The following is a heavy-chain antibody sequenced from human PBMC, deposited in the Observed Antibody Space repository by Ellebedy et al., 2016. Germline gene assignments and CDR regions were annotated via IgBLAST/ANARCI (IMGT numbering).Heavy chain of an antibody. CDR3: AIESGVSSGYSLDY. CDR2: IYDSGST. D-gene: IGHD3-22*01. Sequence: SETLSLTCTVSGGSISSYYWSWIRLPPGKGLEWIGYIYDSGSTDYNTSLKRRVTISVDTSKNQFSLKLTSVTAADTAVYYCAIESGVSSGYSLDYWGQGTLVTVSS. V-gene: IGHV4-59*01. J-gene: IGHJ4*02. CDR1: GGSISSYY.